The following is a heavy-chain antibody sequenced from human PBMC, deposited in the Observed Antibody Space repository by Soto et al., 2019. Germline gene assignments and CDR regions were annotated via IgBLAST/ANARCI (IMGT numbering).Heavy chain of an antibody. CDR1: CGSISSGGYY. J-gene: IGHJ6*02. Sequence: SETLSLTCTVSCGSISSGGYYWSWIRQHPGKGLEWIGYIYYSGSTYYNPSLKSRVTISVDTSKNQFSLKLSSVTAADTAVYYCARAMGDYYGSGSIDVWGQGTTVTVSS. CDR2: IYYSGST. CDR3: ARAMGDYYGSGSIDV. D-gene: IGHD3-10*01. V-gene: IGHV4-31*03.